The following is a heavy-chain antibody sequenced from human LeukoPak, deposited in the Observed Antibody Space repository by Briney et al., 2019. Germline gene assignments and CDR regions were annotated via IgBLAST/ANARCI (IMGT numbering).Heavy chain of an antibody. CDR1: GYTLTELF. J-gene: IGHJ3*02. CDR3: ARGRAMASYDAFDI. CDR2: FDPEDGET. D-gene: IGHD5-18*01. Sequence: GASVKVSCKVSGYTLTELFMHWVRQAPGKGLEWMGGFDPEDGETIYAHKFQGRVTMTEDTSTDTGYMELSSLRSEDTAVYYCARGRAMASYDAFDIWGQGTMATVSS. V-gene: IGHV1-24*01.